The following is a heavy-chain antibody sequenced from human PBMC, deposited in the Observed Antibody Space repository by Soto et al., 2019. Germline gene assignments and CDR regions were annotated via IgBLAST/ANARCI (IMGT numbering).Heavy chain of an antibody. D-gene: IGHD4-17*01. Sequence: ETLALGCTFSGGSVSIGSYYWSWIRQPPGKGLEWIGYIYYSGSTNYNPSLKSRVTISVDTSKNQFSLKLSSVTAADTAVYYCASSDYGDYYFDYWGQGTVVTVSS. V-gene: IGHV4-61*01. CDR3: ASSDYGDYYFDY. CDR2: IYYSGST. J-gene: IGHJ4*02. CDR1: GGSVSIGSYY.